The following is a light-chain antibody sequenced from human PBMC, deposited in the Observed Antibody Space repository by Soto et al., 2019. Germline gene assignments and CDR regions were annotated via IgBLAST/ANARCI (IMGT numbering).Light chain of an antibody. CDR1: SSDVGGYNY. CDR2: EVS. Sequence: QSALTQPPSASGSPGQSVTISCTGTSSDVGGYNYISWYQQHPGKAPKVILYEVSARPAGVSDRFSGSKSGNTASLTISGLQAEDEADYYCSTYLISSTSYVFGTGTKVTVL. V-gene: IGLV2-14*01. CDR3: STYLISSTSYV. J-gene: IGLJ1*01.